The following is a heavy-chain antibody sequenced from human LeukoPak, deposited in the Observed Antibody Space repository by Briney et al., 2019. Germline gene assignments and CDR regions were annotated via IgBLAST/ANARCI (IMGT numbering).Heavy chain of an antibody. J-gene: IGHJ4*02. CDR2: INHSGST. CDR1: GGSFSGYY. V-gene: IGHV4-34*01. CDR3: ARVPYNASWPQFDY. D-gene: IGHD5-24*01. Sequence: SETLSLTCAVYGGSFSGYYWSWIRQPPGKGLELIGEINHSGSTNYNPSLNSRVTITVDTSKNQFSLKLSSVTAADTAVYYCARVPYNASWPQFDYWGQGRLVTVSS.